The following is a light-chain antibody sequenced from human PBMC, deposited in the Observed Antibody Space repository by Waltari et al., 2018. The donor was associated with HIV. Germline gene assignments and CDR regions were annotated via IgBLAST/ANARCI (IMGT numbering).Light chain of an antibody. CDR3: QQSYDTPRT. CDR2: DAS. V-gene: IGKV1-39*01. J-gene: IGKJ1*01. CDR1: QSISIF. Sequence: DIQMTQSPSSLSASVGDRVTITCRESQSISIFLSWYQQKPGKDPNLLIYDASTLQSGVPSGFRGSGSGTNFTLTISSLQPEDFATYYCQQSYDTPRTFGQGTKVDIK.